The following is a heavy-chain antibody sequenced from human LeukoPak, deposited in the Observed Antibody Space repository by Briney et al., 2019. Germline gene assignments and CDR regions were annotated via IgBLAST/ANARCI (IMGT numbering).Heavy chain of an antibody. CDR3: ARDAAHSGHYSGSFY. V-gene: IGHV1-18*01. CDR1: GYTFSNSG. D-gene: IGHD4-17*01. J-gene: IGHJ4*02. Sequence: HWASVKVSCKTSGYTFSNSGISWVRQAPGQGLEWMGWISAYSGNTNYAQKFQGRVTMTTDTSTTTVYMDLRRLRSDDTAVYYCARDAAHSGHYSGSFYWGQGTLVTVSS. CDR2: ISAYSGNT.